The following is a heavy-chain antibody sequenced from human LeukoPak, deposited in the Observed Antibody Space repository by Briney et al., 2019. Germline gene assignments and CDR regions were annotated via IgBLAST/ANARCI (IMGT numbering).Heavy chain of an antibody. J-gene: IGHJ6*03. CDR2: INTDGSST. CDR3: SRGPWYYMDV. Sequence: GGSLRLSCAASGFTFGSSWMHWVRQTPEKGLVWVSRINTDGSSTNYADSEKGRFTISRDNAKNTLYLQMYSLRAEDTAVYYCSRGPWYYMDVWGKGTTVTVSS. CDR1: GFTFGSSW. V-gene: IGHV3-74*01.